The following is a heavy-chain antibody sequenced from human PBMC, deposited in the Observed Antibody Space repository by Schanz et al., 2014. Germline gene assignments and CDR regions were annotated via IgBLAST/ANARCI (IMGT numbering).Heavy chain of an antibody. CDR2: INTNTANP. CDR3: TTETIAMAGTFSI. D-gene: IGHD6-19*01. CDR1: GYTFAMYD. V-gene: IGHV7-4-1*02. J-gene: IGHJ4*02. Sequence: QVQLVQSGSELKKPGASVKVSCKASGYTFAMYDMNWVRQAPGQGLEWMGWINTNTANPTYAQGFTGRFVFSLDTSVSTAYLQISSPKAEDTAAYYCTTETIAMAGTFSIWGQGTLVTVSS.